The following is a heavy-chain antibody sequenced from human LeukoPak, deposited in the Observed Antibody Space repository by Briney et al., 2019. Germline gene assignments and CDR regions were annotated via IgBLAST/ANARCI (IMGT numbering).Heavy chain of an antibody. D-gene: IGHD3-22*01. CDR1: GYIFTSYD. CDR2: MNPNSGNT. CDR3: VRDYYDSSGSRDAFDI. Sequence: GASVKVSCKASGYIFTSYDINWVRQATGQGLEWMGWMNPNSGNTGYAQKFQGRVTMTRNTSISTAYMELSSLRSEDTAVYYCVRDYYDSSGSRDAFDIWGQGTMVTVSS. V-gene: IGHV1-8*01. J-gene: IGHJ3*02.